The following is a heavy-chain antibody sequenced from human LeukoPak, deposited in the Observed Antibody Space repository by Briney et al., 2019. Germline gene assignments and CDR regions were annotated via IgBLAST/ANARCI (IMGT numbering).Heavy chain of an antibody. CDR3: ARLRPYSSSWYAYYGMDV. CDR1: GFTFSSYW. D-gene: IGHD6-13*01. V-gene: IGHV3-7*04. CDR2: IKPDGTQN. Sequence: GGSLRLSCVASGFTFSSYWMTWVHQAPGKGLERVANIKPDGTQNYYVDSVKGRFTISRDNAKNSLYLQMNSLRADETAVYYCARLRPYSSSWYAYYGMDVWGQGTTVTVSS. J-gene: IGHJ6*02.